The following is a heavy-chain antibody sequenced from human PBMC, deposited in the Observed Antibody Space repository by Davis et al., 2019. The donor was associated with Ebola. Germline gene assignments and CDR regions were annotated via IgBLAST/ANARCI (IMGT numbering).Heavy chain of an antibody. CDR1: GFSFTTYW. J-gene: IGHJ6*04. Sequence: GGSLRLSCAASGFSFTTYWMHWVRQAPGKGLEWVANIKQDGSEKYYVDSVKGRFTISRDNAKNSLYLQMNSLRAEDTAVYYCARDREATYYYYYGMDVWGKGTTVTVSS. D-gene: IGHD5-24*01. CDR3: ARDREATYYYYYGMDV. V-gene: IGHV3-7*01. CDR2: IKQDGSEK.